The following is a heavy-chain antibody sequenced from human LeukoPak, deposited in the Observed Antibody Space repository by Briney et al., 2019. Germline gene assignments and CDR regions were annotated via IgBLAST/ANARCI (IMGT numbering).Heavy chain of an antibody. CDR2: IIPIFGTA. CDR3: ARGIAAAGTSFVY. CDR1: GGTFSSYA. Sequence: SVKVSCKASGGTFSSYAISWVRQAPGQGLEWMGGIIPIFGTANYAQKFQGRVTITADKSTSTAYMELSSLRSEDTAVYYCARGIAAAGTSFVYWGQGTLVTVSS. J-gene: IGHJ4*02. D-gene: IGHD6-13*01. V-gene: IGHV1-69*06.